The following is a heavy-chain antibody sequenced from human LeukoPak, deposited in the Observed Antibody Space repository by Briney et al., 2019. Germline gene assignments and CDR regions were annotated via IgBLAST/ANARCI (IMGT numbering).Heavy chain of an antibody. D-gene: IGHD1-26*01. CDR1: GYTFTSYD. Sequence: ASVKVSCKASGYTFTSYDINWVRQATGQGLEWMGWMNPNSGNTGYAQKFRGRVTMTRNTSISTAYMELSSLRSEDTAVYYCARPGGGSYSAGYYYYGMDVWGQGTTVTVSS. J-gene: IGHJ6*02. CDR3: ARPGGGSYSAGYYYYGMDV. V-gene: IGHV1-8*01. CDR2: MNPNSGNT.